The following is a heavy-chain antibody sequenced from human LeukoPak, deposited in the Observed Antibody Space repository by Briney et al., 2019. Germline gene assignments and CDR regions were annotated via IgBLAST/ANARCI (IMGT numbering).Heavy chain of an antibody. CDR1: GYSISSGYY. Sequence: PSETLSLTCTVSGYSISSGYYWGWIRQPPGKGLEWIGSIYHSGSTYYNPSLKSRVTISVDTSKNQFSLKLSSVTAADTAVYYCARVSSGYSSSWTAYYFDYWGQGTLVTVSS. J-gene: IGHJ4*02. D-gene: IGHD6-13*01. CDR2: IYHSGST. V-gene: IGHV4-38-2*02. CDR3: ARVSSGYSSSWTAYYFDY.